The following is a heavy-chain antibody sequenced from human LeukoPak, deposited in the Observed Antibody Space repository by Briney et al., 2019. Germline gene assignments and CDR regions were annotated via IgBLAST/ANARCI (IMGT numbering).Heavy chain of an antibody. CDR3: ARDGYYGVN. J-gene: IGHJ4*02. D-gene: IGHD3-10*01. CDR1: GGFISGYY. CDR2: IYYNGST. V-gene: IGHV4-59*01. Sequence: SETLSLTCTVSGGFISGYYWSWIRQSPGKGLEWIGYIYYNGSTNYNPSLKSRVTISVDTSKNQFSLKLSSVTAADTAVYYCARDGYYGVNWGQGTLVTVSS.